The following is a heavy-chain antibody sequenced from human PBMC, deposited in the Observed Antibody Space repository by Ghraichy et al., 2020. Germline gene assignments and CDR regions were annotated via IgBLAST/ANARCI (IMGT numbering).Heavy chain of an antibody. Sequence: GESLNISCAASGFTFSSYWMHWVRQAPGKGLVWVSRINRDGSSTSYADSVKGRFTISRDNAKNTLYLQMNTLRAEDTAVYYCASVLQYGWFDRWGQGTLVTVSS. J-gene: IGHJ5*02. CDR1: GFTFSSYW. CDR3: ASVLQYGWFDR. CDR2: INRDGSST. D-gene: IGHD4-11*01. V-gene: IGHV3-74*01.